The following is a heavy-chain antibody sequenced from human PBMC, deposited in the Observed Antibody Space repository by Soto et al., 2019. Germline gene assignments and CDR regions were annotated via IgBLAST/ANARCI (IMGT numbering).Heavy chain of an antibody. CDR3: ARALPTYYYDSSGYYRDIYFDY. Sequence: SETLSLTCTVSGGSISSYYWSWIRQPAGKGLEWIGRIYTSGSTNYNPSLKSRVTMSVDTSKNQFSLKLSSVTAADTAVYYCARALPTYYYDSSGYYRDIYFDYWGQGTLVTAPQ. D-gene: IGHD3-22*01. CDR1: GGSISSYY. CDR2: IYTSGST. J-gene: IGHJ4*02. V-gene: IGHV4-4*07.